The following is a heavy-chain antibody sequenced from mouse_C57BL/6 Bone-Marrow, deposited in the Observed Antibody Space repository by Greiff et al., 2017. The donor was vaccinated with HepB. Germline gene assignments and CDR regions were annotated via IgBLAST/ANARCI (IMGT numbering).Heavy chain of an antibody. CDR3: ARRVYYGNYEGYFDV. J-gene: IGHJ1*03. D-gene: IGHD2-1*01. CDR1: GYAFSSYW. CDR2: IYPGDGDT. V-gene: IGHV1-80*01. Sequence: VQLQESGAELVKPGASVKISCKASGYAFSSYWMYWVKQRPGKGLEWIGQIYPGDGDTNYNGKFKGKATLTADKSSSTAYMQLSSLTSEDSAVYFCARRVYYGNYEGYFDVWGTGTTVTVSS.